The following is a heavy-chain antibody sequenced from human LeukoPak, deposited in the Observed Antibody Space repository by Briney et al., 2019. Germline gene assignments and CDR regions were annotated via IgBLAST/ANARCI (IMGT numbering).Heavy chain of an antibody. D-gene: IGHD3-3*01. CDR1: GGSFSGYY. CDR2: INHSGST. V-gene: IGHV4-34*01. J-gene: IGHJ4*02. Sequence: SETLSLTCAVYGGSFSGYYWSWIRQPPGKGLEWIGEINHSGSTNYNPSLKSRVTISVDTSKNQFSLKLSSVTAADTAVYYCARGREYYGDFWGQGTLVTVSS. CDR3: ARGREYYGDF.